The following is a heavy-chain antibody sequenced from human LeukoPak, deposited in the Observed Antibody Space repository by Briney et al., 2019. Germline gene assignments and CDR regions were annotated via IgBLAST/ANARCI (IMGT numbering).Heavy chain of an antibody. Sequence: GGSLRLSCVASGFNFDEYAMNWVRQAPGKGLEWISCIYRDSSVKHYADTVRGRFTVSRDNAKNSVYLQMNSLRAEDTAVYFCARYGSGSNYRDPFDSWGQGTLVTVSS. CDR1: GFNFDEYA. J-gene: IGHJ4*02. D-gene: IGHD3-10*01. V-gene: IGHV3-48*01. CDR3: ARYGSGSNYRDPFDS. CDR2: IYRDSSVK.